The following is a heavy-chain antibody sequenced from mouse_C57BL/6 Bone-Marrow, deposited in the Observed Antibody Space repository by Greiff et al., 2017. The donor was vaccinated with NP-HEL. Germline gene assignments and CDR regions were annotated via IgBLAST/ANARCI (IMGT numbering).Heavy chain of an antibody. CDR3: ARIASRWLPAWFAY. Sequence: QVTLKESGPGILQPSQTLSLTCSFSGFSLSTFGMGVGWIRQPSGKGLEWLAHIWWDDDKYYNPALKSRLTISKDTYKNQVFLKIANVDTADTATYYCARIASRWLPAWFAYWGQGTLVTVSA. V-gene: IGHV8-8*01. J-gene: IGHJ3*01. CDR2: IWWDDDK. D-gene: IGHD2-3*01. CDR1: GFSLSTFGMG.